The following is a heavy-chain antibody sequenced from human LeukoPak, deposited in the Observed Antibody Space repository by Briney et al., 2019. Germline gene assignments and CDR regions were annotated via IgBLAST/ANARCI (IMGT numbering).Heavy chain of an antibody. V-gene: IGHV4-34*01. D-gene: IGHD5-12*01. CDR1: EFTFSNYA. CDR3: ARNVEMATIFDY. CDR2: INHSGST. Sequence: ESLRLSCATSEFTFSNYAMSWVRQAPGKGLEWIGEINHSGSTNYNPSLKSRVTISVDTSKNQFSLKLSSVTAADTAVYYCARNVEMATIFDYWGQGTLVTVSS. J-gene: IGHJ4*02.